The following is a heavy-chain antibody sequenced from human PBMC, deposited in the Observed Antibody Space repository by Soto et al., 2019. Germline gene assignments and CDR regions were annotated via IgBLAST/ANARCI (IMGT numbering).Heavy chain of an antibody. J-gene: IGHJ3*02. CDR3: AKETGVYYYGSGSYHDAFDI. CDR1: GFTFSSYA. V-gene: IGHV3-23*01. CDR2: ISGSGGST. Sequence: GGSLRLSCAASGFTFSSYAMSWVRQAPGKGLEWVSAISGSGGSTYYADSVKGRFTISRDNSKNTLYLQMNSLRAEDTAVYYCAKETGVYYYGSGSYHDAFDIWGQGTMVTVSS. D-gene: IGHD3-10*01.